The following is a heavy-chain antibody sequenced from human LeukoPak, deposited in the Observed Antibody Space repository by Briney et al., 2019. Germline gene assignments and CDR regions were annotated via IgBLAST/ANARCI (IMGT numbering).Heavy chain of an antibody. V-gene: IGHV4-59*01. Sequence: SETLSLTCTVSGGSISSYYWSWIRQPPGKGLEWIGYIYYSGSTNYNPSLKSRVTISVDTSKNQFSLKLSSVTAADTAVYYCARVLRRYSYWYFGLWGRGTLVTVSS. CDR2: IYYSGST. D-gene: IGHD1-1*01. J-gene: IGHJ2*01. CDR3: ARVLRRYSYWYFGL. CDR1: GGSISSYY.